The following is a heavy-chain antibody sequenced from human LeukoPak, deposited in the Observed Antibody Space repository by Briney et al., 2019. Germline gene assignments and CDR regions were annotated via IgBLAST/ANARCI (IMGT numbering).Heavy chain of an antibody. CDR2: IYYSGST. J-gene: IGHJ6*02. Sequence: SETLSLTCTVSGGSISSSTYYWGWIRQPPGKGLEWIGNIYYSGSTYYNPSLKSRVTISVDTSKNQFSLKLSSVTAADTAVYYCASHTGSHYYYGLDVWGQGTTVTVSS. CDR1: GGSISSSTYY. D-gene: IGHD4-17*01. V-gene: IGHV4-39*01. CDR3: ASHTGSHYYYGLDV.